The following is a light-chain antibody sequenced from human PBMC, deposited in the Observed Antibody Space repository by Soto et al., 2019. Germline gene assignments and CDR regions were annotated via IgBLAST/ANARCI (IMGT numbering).Light chain of an antibody. V-gene: IGLV2-14*01. J-gene: IGLJ1*01. CDR3: SSYTSTSTLII. CDR1: SSDVGGYNY. Sequence: QSALAQPASVSGSAGQSITISCTGTSSDVGGYNYVSWYQHHPGKAPKLMIYEVSSRPSGVSYRFSGSKSGYTASLTISGLQAEDEADYYCSSYTSTSTLIIFGTGTKVTVL. CDR2: EVS.